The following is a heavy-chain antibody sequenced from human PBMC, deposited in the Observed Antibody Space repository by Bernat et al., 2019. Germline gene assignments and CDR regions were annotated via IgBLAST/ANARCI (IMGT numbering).Heavy chain of an antibody. CDR1: GFTFSSYE. J-gene: IGHJ6*02. CDR2: ISGSGSTI. Sequence: EVQLVESGGGLVQPGGSLRLSCAASGFTFSSYEMNWVRQAPGKGLEWVSYISGSGSTIYYADSVRGRFTISRDNSKNTLYLQMNSLRAEDTAVYYCAKDRGRHSSREYYYGMDVWGQGTTVTVSS. D-gene: IGHD6-13*01. V-gene: IGHV3-48*03. CDR3: AKDRGRHSSREYYYGMDV.